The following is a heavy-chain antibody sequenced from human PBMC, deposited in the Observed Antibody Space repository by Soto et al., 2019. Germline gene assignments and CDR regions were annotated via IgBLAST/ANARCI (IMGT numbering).Heavy chain of an antibody. D-gene: IGHD5-12*01. Sequence: GASVMVSCKASGLTFSSSAVHWVRQARGQRLEWIGWIVVGSGSTKYAQKFQERVTITRDMSTSTAYMELSSLRSEDTAVYYCAAPPNRDAYNYGYWGQGTLVTVSS. V-gene: IGHV1-58*01. CDR2: IVVGSGST. J-gene: IGHJ4*02. CDR1: GLTFSSSA. CDR3: AAPPNRDAYNYGY.